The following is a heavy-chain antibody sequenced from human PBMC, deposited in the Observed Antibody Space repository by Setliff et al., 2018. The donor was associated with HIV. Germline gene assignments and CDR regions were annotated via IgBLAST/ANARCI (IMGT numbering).Heavy chain of an antibody. J-gene: IGHJ1*01. CDR3: ARGISRDSSGYYRDEYFQH. CDR1: GYTFTSYY. Sequence: ASVKVSCKASGYTFTSYYIHWVRQAPGQGLEWMGIINPSGGSTSYTQKFQGRVTMTRDTSTSTVYMELSGLRSEDTAVYYCARGISRDSSGYYRDEYFQHWGQGTLVTVSS. V-gene: IGHV1-46*01. D-gene: IGHD3-22*01. CDR2: INPSGGST.